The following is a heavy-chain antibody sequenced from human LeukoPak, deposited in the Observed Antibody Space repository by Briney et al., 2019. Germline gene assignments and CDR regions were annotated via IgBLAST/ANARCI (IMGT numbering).Heavy chain of an antibody. V-gene: IGHV3-15*01. CDR3: TTEYSSS. CDR1: GFTFSNSC. J-gene: IGHJ5*02. CDR2: IKSKTDGGTT. D-gene: IGHD6-6*01. Sequence: GGSLRLSCAPSGFTFSNSCMSWVRQAPGKGLEWVGCIKSKTDGGTTDYAAPVKGRFTISRDDSKNTVYLQMNSLKTDDTAGYYCTTEYSSSWGQGTLVTV.